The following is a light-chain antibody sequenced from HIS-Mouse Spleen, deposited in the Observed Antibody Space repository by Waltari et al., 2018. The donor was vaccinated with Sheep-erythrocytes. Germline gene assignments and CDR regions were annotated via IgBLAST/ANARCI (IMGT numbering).Light chain of an antibody. CDR1: QGICSA. V-gene: IGKV1D-13*01. J-gene: IGKJ1*01. Sequence: AIQLTQFPSSLSGSVGVRVTINCRASQGICSALAWYQQTPGKAPKLLFYDASRLESGVPSRFSGSRSGTDFTLTISSLQPEDFATYYWQQFNNYPRTFGQGTKVEIK. CDR2: DAS. CDR3: QQFNNYPRT.